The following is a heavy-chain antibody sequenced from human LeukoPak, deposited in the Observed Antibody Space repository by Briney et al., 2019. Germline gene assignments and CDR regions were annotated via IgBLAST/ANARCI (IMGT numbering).Heavy chain of an antibody. CDR3: ARDLGFWSGPDY. Sequence: SETLSLTCTVSGGSISSFYWSWIRQPAGKRLQWIGRIYSSGSTNYSPSLKSRVTMSVDTSKNQFSLRLTSVTAADTAVYYCARDLGFWSGPDYWGQGTLVTVSS. J-gene: IGHJ4*02. V-gene: IGHV4-4*07. CDR1: GGSISSFY. D-gene: IGHD3-3*01. CDR2: IYSSGST.